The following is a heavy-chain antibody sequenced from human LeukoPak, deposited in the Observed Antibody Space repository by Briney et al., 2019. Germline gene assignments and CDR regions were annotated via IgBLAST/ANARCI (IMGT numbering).Heavy chain of an antibody. J-gene: IGHJ4*02. D-gene: IGHD3-22*01. CDR2: INHSGST. Sequence: SETLSLTCAVYGGSFSGYYWSWIRQPPGKGLEWIGEINHSGSTNYNPSLKSRVTISVDTSKNQFSLKLSSVTAADTAVYYCARGIPNYYDSSGYYTIWGQETLVTVSS. CDR3: ARGIPNYYDSSGYYTI. V-gene: IGHV4-34*01. CDR1: GGSFSGYY.